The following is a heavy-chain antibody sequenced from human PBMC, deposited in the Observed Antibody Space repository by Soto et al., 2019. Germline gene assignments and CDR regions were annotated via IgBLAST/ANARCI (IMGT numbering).Heavy chain of an antibody. V-gene: IGHV1-58*01. CDR2: IAVGSGYT. CDR1: GYTFTSSA. J-gene: IGHJ4*02. Sequence: SVKVSCKASGYTFTSSAFQWVRQARGQRLEWIGWIAVGSGYTNYAQRFQDRVTLTRDMSTATTYMELSRLTSEDTAIYYCAADATAWQQMVPSDYWGQGTLVTVSS. CDR3: AADATAWQQMVPSDY. D-gene: IGHD2-8*01.